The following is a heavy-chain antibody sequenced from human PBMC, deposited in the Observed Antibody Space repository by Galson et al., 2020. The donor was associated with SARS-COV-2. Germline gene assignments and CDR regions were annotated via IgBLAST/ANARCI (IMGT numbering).Heavy chain of an antibody. CDR2: INPSGGST. CDR1: GYTFTSYY. V-gene: IGHV1-46*01. J-gene: IGHJ5*02. Sequence: ASVKVSCKASGYTFTSYYMHWVRQAPGQGLEWMGIINPSGGSTSYAQKFQGRVTMTRDTSTSTVYMELSSLRSEDTAVYYCARGGPTYYDILIGYYILNWFDPWGQGTLVTVSS. D-gene: IGHD3-9*01. CDR3: ARGGPTYYDILIGYYILNWFDP.